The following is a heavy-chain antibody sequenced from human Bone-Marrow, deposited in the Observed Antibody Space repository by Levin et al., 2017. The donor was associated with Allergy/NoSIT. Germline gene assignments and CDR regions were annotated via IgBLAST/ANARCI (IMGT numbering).Heavy chain of an antibody. D-gene: IGHD3-16*01. Sequence: ASVKVSCKASGYKFTGYYIHWVRQAPGQGLQWMGRINPNSGATNYAQQFQGWVTMTRDTSVNTTYLDLTRLKSDDTAIYYCTRERVWGDFDYWGQGTLVTAPS. CDR1: GYKFTGYY. V-gene: IGHV1-2*04. J-gene: IGHJ4*02. CDR3: TRERVWGDFDY. CDR2: INPNSGAT.